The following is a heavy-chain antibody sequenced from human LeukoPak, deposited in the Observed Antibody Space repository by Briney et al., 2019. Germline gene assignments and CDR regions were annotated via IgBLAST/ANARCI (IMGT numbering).Heavy chain of an antibody. Sequence: SETLPLACTVSGGSISSYCWSWIRPPPGKGLEWIGYIYYSGSTNYNPSLKSRVTMSVDTSKNQFSLKLSSVTAADTAVYYCARRRDGDNYFDYWGQGTLVTVSS. V-gene: IGHV4-59*01. CDR1: GGSISSYC. CDR3: ARRRDGDNYFDY. CDR2: IYYSGST. J-gene: IGHJ4*02. D-gene: IGHD5-24*01.